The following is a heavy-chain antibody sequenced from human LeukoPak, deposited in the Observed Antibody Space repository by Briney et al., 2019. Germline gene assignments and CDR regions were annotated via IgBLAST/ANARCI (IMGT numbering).Heavy chain of an antibody. J-gene: IGHJ6*03. CDR3: ARERPGMDYMDV. CDR2: IYSGGST. V-gene: IGHV3-53*01. Sequence: PGGSLRLSCAASGLTVSSNYMSWVRQAPGEGLEWVSVIYSGGSTYYADSVKGRFTISRDNSKNTLYLQMNSLRAEDTAVYYCARERPGMDYMDVWGKGTTVTVSS. CDR1: GLTVSSNY.